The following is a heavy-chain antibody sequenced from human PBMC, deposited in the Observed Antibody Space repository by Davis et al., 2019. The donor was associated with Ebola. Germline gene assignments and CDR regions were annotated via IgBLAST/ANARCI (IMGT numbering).Heavy chain of an antibody. D-gene: IGHD2-2*01. CDR3: AREVVVPAAMARDYYYYMDV. CDR1: GYTFTSYG. Sequence: ASVKVSCKASGYTFTSYGISWVRQAPGQGLEWMGWISAYNGNTNYAQKLQGRVTMTTDTSTSTAYMELRSLRSDDTAVYYCAREVVVPAAMARDYYYYMDVWGKGTTVTVSS. J-gene: IGHJ6*03. V-gene: IGHV1-18*04. CDR2: ISAYNGNT.